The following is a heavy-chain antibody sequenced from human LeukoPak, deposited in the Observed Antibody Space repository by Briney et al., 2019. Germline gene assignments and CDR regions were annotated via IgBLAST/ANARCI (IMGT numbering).Heavy chain of an antibody. CDR2: ISGSGGST. J-gene: IGHJ4*02. CDR1: GFTFSSYA. CDR3: ARNGYYYGSGLNY. D-gene: IGHD3-10*01. V-gene: IGHV3-23*01. Sequence: PGGSLRLSCAASGFTFSSYAMSWVRQAPGKGLEWVSAISGSGGSTYYADSVKGRFTISRDNAKNSLYLQMNSLRAEDTAVYYCARNGYYYGSGLNYWGQGTLVTVSS.